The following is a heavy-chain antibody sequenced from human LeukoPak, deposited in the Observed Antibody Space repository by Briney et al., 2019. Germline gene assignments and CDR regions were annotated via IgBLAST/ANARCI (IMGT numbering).Heavy chain of an antibody. V-gene: IGHV4-59*01. CDR2: IYYSGST. Sequence: PSETLSLTCTVSGGSISSYYWSWIRQPPGKGLEWIGYIYYSGSTNYNPSLKSRVTISVDTSKNQLSLKLSSVTAADTAVYYCARGGTAYYYDSSATIDYWGQGTLVTVSS. J-gene: IGHJ4*02. CDR3: ARGGTAYYYDSSATIDY. D-gene: IGHD3-22*01. CDR1: GGSISSYY.